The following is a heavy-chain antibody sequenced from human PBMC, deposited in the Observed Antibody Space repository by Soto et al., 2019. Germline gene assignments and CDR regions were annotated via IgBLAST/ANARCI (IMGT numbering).Heavy chain of an antibody. V-gene: IGHV3-30*03. Sequence: PGGSLRLSCAASGFTFSSYGMRRVRQAPGKGLEWVAVISYDGSNKYYADSVKGRFTISRDNSKNTLYLQMNSLRAEDTAVYYCARELRDYYYYGMDVWGQGTTVTVSS. J-gene: IGHJ6*02. CDR1: GFTFSSYG. CDR2: ISYDGSNK. CDR3: ARELRDYYYYGMDV. D-gene: IGHD2-15*01.